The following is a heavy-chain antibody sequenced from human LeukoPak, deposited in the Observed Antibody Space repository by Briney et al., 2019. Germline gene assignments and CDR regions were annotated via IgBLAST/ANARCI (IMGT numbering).Heavy chain of an antibody. D-gene: IGHD3-16*02. V-gene: IGHV4-61*02. CDR1: GGSISSGSYY. J-gene: IGHJ5*02. CDR2: IYTSGST. Sequence: PSETLSLTCTVSGGSISSGSYYWSWIRQPAGKGLEWIGRIYTSGSTNYNPSLKSRVTISVDTSKNQFSLKLSSVTAADTAVYYCARGRRGGMIANWFDPWGQGTLVTVSS. CDR3: ARGRRGGMIANWFDP.